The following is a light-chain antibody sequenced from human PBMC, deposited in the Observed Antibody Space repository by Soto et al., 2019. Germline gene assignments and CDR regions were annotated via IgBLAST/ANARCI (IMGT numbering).Light chain of an antibody. Sequence: QAVVTQPPSVSGAPGQRVTISCTGSSSNIGAGYDVHWYQQLPGTAPKLLIYGDTNRPSGVPDRFSGSKSATSASLVITGLQAEDEADYYCQSYDTARNVYVVFGGGTKLTVL. CDR3: QSYDTARNVYVV. J-gene: IGLJ2*01. CDR2: GDT. V-gene: IGLV1-40*01. CDR1: SSNIGAGYD.